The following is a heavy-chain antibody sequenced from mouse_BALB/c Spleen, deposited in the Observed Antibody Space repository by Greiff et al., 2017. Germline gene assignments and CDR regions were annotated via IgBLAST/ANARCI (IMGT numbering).Heavy chain of an antibody. CDR3: TRRTLPGDDY. CDR1: GYTFTSYW. CDR2: IYPSDSYT. Sequence: QVQLQQPGAELVRPGASVKLSCKASGYTFTSYWINWVKQRPGQGLEWIGNIYPSDSYTNYNQKFKDKATLTVDKSSSTAYMQLSSPTSEDSAVYYCTRRTLPGDDYWGQGTTLTVSS. V-gene: IGHV1-69*02. J-gene: IGHJ2*01.